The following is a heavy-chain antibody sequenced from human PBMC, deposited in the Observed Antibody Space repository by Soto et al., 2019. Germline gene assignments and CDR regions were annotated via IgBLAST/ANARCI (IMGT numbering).Heavy chain of an antibody. J-gene: IGHJ4*02. CDR2: IYWNDEK. D-gene: IGHD6-19*01. CDR3: AHRLRWLSNFDY. Sequence: SGPTLVNPTQTLTLTCTFSGFSLTTSGVGVGWIRQPPGKALEWLALIYWNDEKRYSPSLKSRLTITKDTSRNQEVLTMTNMDPVDTATYYCAHRLRWLSNFDYWGQGTLVTVSS. CDR1: GFSLTTSGVG. V-gene: IGHV2-5*01.